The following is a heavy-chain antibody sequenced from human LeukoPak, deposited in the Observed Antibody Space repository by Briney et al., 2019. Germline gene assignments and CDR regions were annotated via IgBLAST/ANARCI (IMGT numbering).Heavy chain of an antibody. Sequence: SETLSLTCAVYGGSFSGYYWSWIRQPPGKGLEWIGEINHSGSTNYNPSLKSRVTISVDTSKNQFSLKLSSVTAADTAVYYCAIVSNIRGIEYWGPGTLVTVSS. V-gene: IGHV4-34*01. CDR1: GGSFSGYY. J-gene: IGHJ4*02. CDR3: AIVSNIRGIEY. CDR2: INHSGST.